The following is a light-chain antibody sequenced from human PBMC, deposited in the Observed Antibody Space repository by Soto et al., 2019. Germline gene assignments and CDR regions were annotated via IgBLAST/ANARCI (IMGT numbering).Light chain of an antibody. CDR3: CSYAGSRIYV. J-gene: IGLJ1*01. Sequence: QSALTQPASVSGSPGQSITISCTGTSSDVGSYNRVSWYQHHPGKAPKLMIYDVNKWPSEVSNRFSGSKSGNTASLIIPGLLAEDEADYYCCSYAGSRIYVFGTGTKVTVL. CDR1: SSDVGSYNR. CDR2: DVN. V-gene: IGLV2-23*02.